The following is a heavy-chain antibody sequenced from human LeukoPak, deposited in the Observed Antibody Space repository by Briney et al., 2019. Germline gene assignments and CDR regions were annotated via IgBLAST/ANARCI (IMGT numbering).Heavy chain of an antibody. Sequence: GASVKVSCKASGYTFTNYGISWVRQAPGQGLDWMGWISGYNGNTNYAPKVQGRVTMTTDTYTSTAYMELRSLRSDDTAVYYCARDEAWGYCSESSCYAGLGNNWLDPWGQGTLVTVSS. D-gene: IGHD2-15*01. V-gene: IGHV1-18*01. J-gene: IGHJ5*02. CDR1: GYTFTNYG. CDR3: ARDEAWGYCSESSCYAGLGNNWLDP. CDR2: ISGYNGNT.